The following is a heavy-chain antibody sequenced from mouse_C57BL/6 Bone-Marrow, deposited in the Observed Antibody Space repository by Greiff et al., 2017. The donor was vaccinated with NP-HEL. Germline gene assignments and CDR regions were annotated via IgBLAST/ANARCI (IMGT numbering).Heavy chain of an antibody. CDR2: IYPRSGNT. CDR1: GYTFTSYG. CDR3: ARRGGYDYGFAY. Sequence: VNLVESGAELARPGASVKLSCKASGYTFTSYGISWVKQRTGQGLEWIGEIYPRSGNTYYNEKFKGKATLTADKSSSTAYMELRSLTSEDSAVYFCARRGGYDYGFAYWGQGTLVTVSA. D-gene: IGHD2-4*01. J-gene: IGHJ3*01. V-gene: IGHV1-81*01.